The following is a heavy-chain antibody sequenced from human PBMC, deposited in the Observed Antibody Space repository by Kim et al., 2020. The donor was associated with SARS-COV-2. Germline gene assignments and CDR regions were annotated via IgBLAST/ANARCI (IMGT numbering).Heavy chain of an antibody. D-gene: IGHD3-16*01. CDR3: ARGRGSLTFMDV. Sequence: SETLSLTCAVYGGSFCGYYWSWIRQPPGKGLEWIGEINHSGSTNYNPSLKSRVTISVDTSKNQFSLKLSSVTAADTAVYYCARGRGSLTFMDVWGQGTTVTVSS. CDR1: GGSFCGYY. J-gene: IGHJ6*02. V-gene: IGHV4-34*01. CDR2: INHSGST.